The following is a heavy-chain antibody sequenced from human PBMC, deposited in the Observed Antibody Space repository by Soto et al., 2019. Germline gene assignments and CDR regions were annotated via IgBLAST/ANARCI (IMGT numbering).Heavy chain of an antibody. Sequence: QLQLQESGPGLVKPSETLSLACTVSGGSISSSSYYWGWIRQPPGKGLEWIGSIYYSGSTYYNPSLKSRVTISVDTSKNQFSLKLSSVTAADTAVYYCARRTNDYGDYFLDYWGQGTLVTVSS. CDR3: ARRTNDYGDYFLDY. CDR2: IYYSGST. CDR1: GGSISSSSYY. J-gene: IGHJ4*02. V-gene: IGHV4-39*01. D-gene: IGHD4-17*01.